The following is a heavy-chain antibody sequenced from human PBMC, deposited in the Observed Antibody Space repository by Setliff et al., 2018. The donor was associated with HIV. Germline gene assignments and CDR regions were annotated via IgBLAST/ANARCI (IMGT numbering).Heavy chain of an antibody. Sequence: PSETLSLTCTVSGGSISSDSSDYLWSWIRQAPGKGLEWIGYIYYAGDTNFNPSLKSRVTLSVDMSTNQVSLKLNSMTAADTAVYYCARGTLEQFSSTHYCMDVWGKGTAVTVSS. D-gene: IGHD6-19*01. CDR1: GGSISSDSSDY. J-gene: IGHJ6*03. V-gene: IGHV4-61*01. CDR2: IYYAGDT. CDR3: ARGTLEQFSSTHYCMDV.